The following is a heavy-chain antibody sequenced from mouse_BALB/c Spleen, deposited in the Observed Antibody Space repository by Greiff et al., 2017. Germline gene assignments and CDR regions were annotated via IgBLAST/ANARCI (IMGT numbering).Heavy chain of an antibody. CDR3: ARSPHYDSYWYFDV. Sequence: DVHLVESGGGLVQPGGSRKLSCAASGFTFSSFGMHWVRQAPEKGLEWVAYISSGSSTIYYADTVKGRFTISRDNPKNTLFLQMTSLRSEDTAMYYCARSPHYDSYWYFDVWGAGTTVTVSS. J-gene: IGHJ1*01. CDR2: ISSGSSTI. V-gene: IGHV5-17*02. D-gene: IGHD2-4*01. CDR1: GFTFSSFG.